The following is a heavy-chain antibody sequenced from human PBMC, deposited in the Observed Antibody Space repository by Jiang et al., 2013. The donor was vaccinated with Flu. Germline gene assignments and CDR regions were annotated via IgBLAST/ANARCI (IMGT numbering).Heavy chain of an antibody. Sequence: SWVRQASREGAWSGSSAISGSGGSTYYADSVKGRFTISRDNSKNTLYLQMNSLRAEDTAVYYCASKRGYSYGYFVYWGQGTLVTVSS. V-gene: IGHV3-23*01. D-gene: IGHD5-18*01. CDR2: ISGSGGST. CDR3: ASKRGYSYGYFVY. J-gene: IGHJ4*02.